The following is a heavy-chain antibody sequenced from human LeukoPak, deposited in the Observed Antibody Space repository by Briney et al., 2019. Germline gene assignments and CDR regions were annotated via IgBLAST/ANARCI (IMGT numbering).Heavy chain of an antibody. CDR1: GFTFSDCY. Sequence: GGSLRPSCAASGFTFSDCYMSWIRQAPGKGLEWVSYISSNGSTIYYADSVKGRFTISRDNAKNSLYLQMNSLRAEDTAVYYCARVKQGDFDYWGQGTLVTVSS. D-gene: IGHD3-16*01. J-gene: IGHJ4*02. CDR2: ISSNGSTI. V-gene: IGHV3-11*01. CDR3: ARVKQGDFDY.